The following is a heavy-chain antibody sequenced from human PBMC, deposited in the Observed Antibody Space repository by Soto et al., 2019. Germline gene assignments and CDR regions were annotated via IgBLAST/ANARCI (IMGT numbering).Heavy chain of an antibody. V-gene: IGHV3-21*01. CDR1: GFTFSTYT. J-gene: IGHJ4*02. D-gene: IGHD1-26*01. CDR3: AREDGEVGGSSAFDF. CDR2: INGRSNYL. Sequence: PGGSLRLSCAWSGFTFSTYTLNWVRKAPGHGLEWVASINGRSNYLYYSDSVKGRFTISRDNAKNSLYLQMNRLRAEDTAIYYCAREDGEVGGSSAFDFWGLGSLVTVSS.